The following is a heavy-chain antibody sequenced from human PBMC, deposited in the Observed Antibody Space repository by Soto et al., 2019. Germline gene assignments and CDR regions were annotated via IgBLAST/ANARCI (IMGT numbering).Heavy chain of an antibody. D-gene: IGHD2-15*01. CDR2: INPNSGGT. CDR3: ARDSGLGYCSGGSCFEYFQH. CDR1: GYTFTGYY. Sequence: ASVKVSCKASGYTFTGYYMHWVRQAPGQGLEWMGWINPNSGGTNYAQKFQGWVTMTRDTSISTAYMELSRLRSDDTAVYYCARDSGLGYCSGGSCFEYFQHWGQGTLVTVSS. V-gene: IGHV1-2*04. J-gene: IGHJ1*01.